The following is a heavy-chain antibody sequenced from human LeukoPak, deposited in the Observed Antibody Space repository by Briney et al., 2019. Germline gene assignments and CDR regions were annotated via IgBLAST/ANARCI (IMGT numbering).Heavy chain of an antibody. V-gene: IGHV4-59*08. CDR2: IYYSGST. CDR3: ARQRYNWNP. J-gene: IGHJ5*02. D-gene: IGHD1-1*01. Sequence: PSETLSLTCTVSGGAISRHFWSWIRQPPGKGLEWIGYIYYSGSTNYNPSLKSRVTISVDTSKNQFSLKLSSVTAADTAVYYCARQRYNWNPWGQGTLVTVSS. CDR1: GGAISRHF.